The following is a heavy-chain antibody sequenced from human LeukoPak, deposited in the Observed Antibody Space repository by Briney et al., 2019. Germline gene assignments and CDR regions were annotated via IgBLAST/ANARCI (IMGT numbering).Heavy chain of an antibody. CDR3: ARGIAADP. V-gene: IGHV4-59*01. CDR1: GGPISSYY. Sequence: SETLSLTCTVSGGPISSYYWSWIRQPPGKGLEWIGYIYYSGSTNYNPSLKSRVTISVDTSKNQFSLKLSSVTAADTAVYYCARGIAADPWGQGTLVTVSS. CDR2: IYYSGST. D-gene: IGHD6-25*01. J-gene: IGHJ5*02.